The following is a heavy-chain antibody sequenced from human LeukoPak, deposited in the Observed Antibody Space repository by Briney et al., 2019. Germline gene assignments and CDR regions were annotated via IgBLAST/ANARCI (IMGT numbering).Heavy chain of an antibody. J-gene: IGHJ4*02. V-gene: IGHV3-23*01. CDR3: AKEGSSWSTFDY. CDR1: GFTFNSYA. Sequence: GGSLRLSCAASGFTFNSYAMIWVRQAPGKGLEWVSGISGSGGDTHYAESVKGRFTISRDNAKNSLYLQMNSLRAEDMALYYCAKEGSSWSTFDYWGQGTLVTVSS. CDR2: ISGSGGDT. D-gene: IGHD6-13*01.